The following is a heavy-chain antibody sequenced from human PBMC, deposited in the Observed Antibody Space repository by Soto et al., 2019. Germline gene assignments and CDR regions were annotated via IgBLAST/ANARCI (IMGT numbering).Heavy chain of an antibody. V-gene: IGHV4-34*01. J-gene: IGHJ4*02. D-gene: IGHD4-17*01. CDR1: GGSFSGYY. CDR2: INHSGST. CDR3: ATRTVTTSPPRY. Sequence: PSETLSLTCAVYGGSFSGYYWSWIRQPPGKGLEWIGEINHSGSTNYNPSLKSRVTISVDTSKNQFSLKLSSVIAADTAVYYCATRTVTTSPPRYWGQGTLVTVSS.